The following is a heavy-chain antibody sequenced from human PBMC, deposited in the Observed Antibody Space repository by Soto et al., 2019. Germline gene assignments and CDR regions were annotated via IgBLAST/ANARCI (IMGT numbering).Heavy chain of an antibody. CDR2: IYYSGST. V-gene: IGHV4-59*12. CDR3: ARVAIFNWFDR. J-gene: IGHJ5*02. CDR1: GGSISSYY. D-gene: IGHD3-3*01. Sequence: QVQLQESGPGLVKPSETLSLTCTVSGGSISSYYWSWIRQPPGKGLEWIGYIYYSGSTNYNPSLKSRVTISVDTSKNQFSLKLSSVTAADTAVYYCARVAIFNWFDRWGQGTLVTVSS.